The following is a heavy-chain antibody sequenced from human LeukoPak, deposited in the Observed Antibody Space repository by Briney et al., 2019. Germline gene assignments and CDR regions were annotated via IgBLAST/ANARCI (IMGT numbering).Heavy chain of an antibody. V-gene: IGHV3-21*01. Sequence: GGSLSLSCAASEFTFTTYSMAWVRQAPGKGLEWVSSISSSATYRYYADSVNGRFTISRDNAKNTLYLQMNSLRAEDTAVYYCATYNWEYEADYWGQGTLVTVSS. D-gene: IGHD1-20*01. CDR2: ISSSATYR. CDR1: EFTFTTYS. J-gene: IGHJ4*02. CDR3: ATYNWEYEADY.